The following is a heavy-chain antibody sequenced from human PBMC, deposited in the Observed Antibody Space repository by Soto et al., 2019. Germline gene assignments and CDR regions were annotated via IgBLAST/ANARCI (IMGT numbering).Heavy chain of an antibody. CDR1: GFTFSDYY. V-gene: IGHV3-11*01. J-gene: IGHJ4*02. D-gene: IGHD6-13*01. CDR3: ARGTYRSKTDFDY. Sequence: GSLRLSCAASGFTFSDYYMTWIRQAPGSGLEWVSYISSSSGTISYANSVKGRFTISRDNAQNSLCLQMTSLRAEDTAVYYCARGTYRSKTDFDYWGQGTLVTVSS. CDR2: ISSSSGTI.